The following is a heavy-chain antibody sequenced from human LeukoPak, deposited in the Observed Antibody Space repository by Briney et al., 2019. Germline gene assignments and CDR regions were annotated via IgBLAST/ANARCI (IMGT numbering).Heavy chain of an antibody. J-gene: IGHJ4*02. D-gene: IGHD5-12*01. CDR1: GGSISSYY. V-gene: IGHV4-59*01. Sequence: SETLSLTCTVSGGSISSYYWSWIRQPPGKGLEWIGFIYYSGSANYNPSLRSRVTISVDTSKNQFSLKLTSVTAADTAVYYCARTGVVATSYFFDYWGQGTLVTVSS. CDR2: IYYSGSA. CDR3: ARTGVVATSYFFDY.